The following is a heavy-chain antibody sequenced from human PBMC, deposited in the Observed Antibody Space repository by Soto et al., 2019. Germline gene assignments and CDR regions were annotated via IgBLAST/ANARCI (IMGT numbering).Heavy chain of an antibody. CDR3: ARGPRGYSYGYAHYYYGMDD. Sequence: PSVTLSLTCAVYGGSFSGYYWGWVRQPPGKGLEWIGEINHSGSTNYNPSLKSRFTISVDTSKNQFSLKLSSVTAADTAVYYCARGPRGYSYGYAHYYYGMDDWGQGTTVNVSS. CDR1: GGSFSGYY. D-gene: IGHD5-18*01. J-gene: IGHJ6*02. V-gene: IGHV4-34*01. CDR2: INHSGST.